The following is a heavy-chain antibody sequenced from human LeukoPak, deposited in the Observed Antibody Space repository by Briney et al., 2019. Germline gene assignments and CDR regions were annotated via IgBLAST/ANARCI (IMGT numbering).Heavy chain of an antibody. CDR1: GFTFGSYE. D-gene: IGHD5/OR15-5a*01. V-gene: IGHV3-48*03. J-gene: IGHJ4*02. CDR2: ISSSGSTI. CDR3: AREGSTYNYFDY. Sequence: GGSLRLSCAASGFTFGSYEMNWVRQAPGKGLEWVSYISSSGSTIYYADSMKGRFTISRDNAKNSLSLQMNSLRAEDTAVYYCAREGSTYNYFDYWGQGTLVTVSS.